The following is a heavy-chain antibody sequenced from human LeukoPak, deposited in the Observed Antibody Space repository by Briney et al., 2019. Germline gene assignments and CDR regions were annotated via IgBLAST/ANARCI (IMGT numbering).Heavy chain of an antibody. CDR3: EREWLTSGDSHYSH. CDR2: INSGNGNT. V-gene: IGHV1-3*01. CDR1: GHTFTYYA. J-gene: IGHJ4*02. D-gene: IGHD2-15*01. Sequence: ASVKVSCKASGHTFTYYAVHWVRQAPGQRLEWMGWINSGNGNTKYSQELQGRVAITRDTSASTAYMELSSLRFDDTAVYYCEREWLTSGDSHYSHWGQGTLVTVSS.